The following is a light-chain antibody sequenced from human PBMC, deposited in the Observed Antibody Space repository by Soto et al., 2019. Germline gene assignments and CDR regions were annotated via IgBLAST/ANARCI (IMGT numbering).Light chain of an antibody. J-gene: IGKJ4*01. Sequence: DIQMTQSTSSLSASVGDRDTIPRRASQGIGSYLAWYQQKPGKVPKLLIYTSSTLQSGVPSRFSGSGSGTDFTLTISSLQPEDVATYYCQQLNSYRLTFGGGTKVDIK. V-gene: IGKV1-27*01. CDR2: TSS. CDR1: QGIGSY. CDR3: QQLNSYRLT.